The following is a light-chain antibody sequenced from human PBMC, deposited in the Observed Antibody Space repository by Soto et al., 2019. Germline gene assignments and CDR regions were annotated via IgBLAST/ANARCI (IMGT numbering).Light chain of an antibody. CDR3: SSYTSSSSYV. CDR1: SSDVGSYNY. Sequence: QSALTQPASGSGSPGQSITISCTGTSSDVGSYNYVSWYQQHPGKAPKLMIYDVSNRPSGVSNRFSGSKSGNTASLTISGLQAEDEADYYCSSYTSSSSYVFGTGTKLTVL. J-gene: IGLJ1*01. CDR2: DVS. V-gene: IGLV2-14*01.